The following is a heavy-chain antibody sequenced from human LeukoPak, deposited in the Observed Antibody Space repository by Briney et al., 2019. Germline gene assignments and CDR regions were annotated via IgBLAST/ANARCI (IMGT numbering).Heavy chain of an antibody. CDR2: ISAYNGNT. Sequence: EASVKVSCKASGYTFTSYGISWVRQAPGQGLEWMGWISAYNGNTNYAQKLQGRVTMTTDTSTSTAYMELRSLRSDDTAVYYCARDDSSSWYGIWYYYGMDVWGQGTTVTVSS. V-gene: IGHV1-18*01. CDR3: ARDDSSSWYGIWYYYGMDV. CDR1: GYTFTSYG. J-gene: IGHJ6*02. D-gene: IGHD6-13*01.